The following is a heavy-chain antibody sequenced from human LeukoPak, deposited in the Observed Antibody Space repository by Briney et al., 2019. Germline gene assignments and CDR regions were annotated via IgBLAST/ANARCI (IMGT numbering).Heavy chain of an antibody. Sequence: GASVKVSCKASGGTLANYAVSWVRQAPGQGLEWMGGFIPIFGSANYAQQFQGRLTMTADESTSTAYMELSSLRSEDTAVYFCARGGVGLAVAAYFGFWGQGTLVTVSS. CDR2: FIPIFGSA. V-gene: IGHV1-69*13. J-gene: IGHJ4*02. CDR3: ARGGVGLAVAAYFGF. CDR1: GGTLANYA. D-gene: IGHD6-19*01.